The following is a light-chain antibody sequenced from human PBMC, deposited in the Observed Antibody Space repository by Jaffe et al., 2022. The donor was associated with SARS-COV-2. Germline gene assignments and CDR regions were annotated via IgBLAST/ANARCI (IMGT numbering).Light chain of an antibody. Sequence: EIVLTQSPGTLSLSPGERATLSCRASQSISNNYLAWYQQKSGQAPRLLIYGASSRATGIPDRFSGSGSGTDFTLTISRLEPEDFAVYYCQRSGSTWPFGPGTKVEIK. CDR1: QSISNNY. CDR2: GAS. V-gene: IGKV3-20*01. J-gene: IGKJ1*01. CDR3: QRSGSTWP.